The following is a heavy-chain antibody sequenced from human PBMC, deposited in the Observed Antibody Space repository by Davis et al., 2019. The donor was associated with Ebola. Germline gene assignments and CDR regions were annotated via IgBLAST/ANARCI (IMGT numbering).Heavy chain of an antibody. Sequence: PSETLSLTCTVSGYSISSGYYWGWIRQPPGKGLEWIGSIYHSGSTYYNPSLKSRVTISVDTSKNQFSLKLSSVTAADTAVYYCARGPPFLEYSSSVIAFDIWGQGTMVTVSS. V-gene: IGHV4-38-2*02. CDR3: ARGPPFLEYSSSVIAFDI. D-gene: IGHD6-6*01. J-gene: IGHJ3*02. CDR2: IYHSGST. CDR1: GYSISSGYY.